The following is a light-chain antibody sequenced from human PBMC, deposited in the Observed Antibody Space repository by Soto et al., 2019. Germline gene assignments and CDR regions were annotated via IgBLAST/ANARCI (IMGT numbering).Light chain of an antibody. V-gene: IGKV3-20*01. Sequence: EIGVTQSPGTLSLSPGERATLSCRTTETIPSSYLAWYQQKPGQAPTLVIYGASNRATGVPDRFSGSGSETDFPLTSSRLEPEDFAVYYCQQYGGAFITFGPGTKV. CDR1: ETIPSSY. CDR3: QQYGGAFIT. J-gene: IGKJ3*01. CDR2: GAS.